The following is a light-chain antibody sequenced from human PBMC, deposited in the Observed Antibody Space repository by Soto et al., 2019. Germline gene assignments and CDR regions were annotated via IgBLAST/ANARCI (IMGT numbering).Light chain of an antibody. CDR2: TNN. Sequence: QSVLAQPPSASGAPGQRVTISCSGSSSNIGGNTVNWYQQLPGTAPKLLIYTNNQRPSGVPDRFSGSKSGTSASLAISGLQSEDEAVYFCSTWDDSLSGLVVFGGGTKLTVL. V-gene: IGLV1-44*01. CDR1: SSNIGGNT. CDR3: STWDDSLSGLVV. J-gene: IGLJ2*01.